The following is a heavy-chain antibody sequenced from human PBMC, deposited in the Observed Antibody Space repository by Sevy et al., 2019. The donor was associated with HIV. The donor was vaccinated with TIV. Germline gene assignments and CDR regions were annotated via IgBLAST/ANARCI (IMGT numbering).Heavy chain of an antibody. CDR3: ATTKDYYDSSGYPFDY. Sequence: GPVKVSCKVSGHTLSEFAMHWVRLAPGKGLEWMGTFDPEDGKTLHAQKFQGRVTMTEDTSTDTAYMEVNNLRSEDTAVYYCATTKDYYDSSGYPFDYWGQGTLVTVSS. J-gene: IGHJ4*02. CDR1: GHTLSEFA. CDR2: FDPEDGKT. V-gene: IGHV1-24*01. D-gene: IGHD3-22*01.